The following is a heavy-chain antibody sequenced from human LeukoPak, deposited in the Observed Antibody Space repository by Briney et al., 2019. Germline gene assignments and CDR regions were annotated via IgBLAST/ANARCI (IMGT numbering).Heavy chain of an antibody. CDR1: GFNFRDHW. CDR3: AKGSYYDSSGSFYFDY. Sequence: PGGSLRLSCAVSGFNFRDHWMDWVRQAPGKGLEWVSGISGSGDNTYYADSVKGRFTISRDNSKNTLYVQVNSLGTEDTAAYYCAKGSYYDSSGSFYFDYWGHGTLVTVSS. CDR2: ISGSGDNT. V-gene: IGHV3-23*01. J-gene: IGHJ4*01. D-gene: IGHD3-22*01.